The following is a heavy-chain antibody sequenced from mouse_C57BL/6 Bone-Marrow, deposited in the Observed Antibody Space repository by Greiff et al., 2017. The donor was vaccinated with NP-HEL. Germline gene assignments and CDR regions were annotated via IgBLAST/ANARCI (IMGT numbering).Heavy chain of an antibody. J-gene: IGHJ4*01. CDR3: ARSLTGVYAMDY. D-gene: IGHD4-1*01. CDR1: GYAFSSSW. V-gene: IGHV1-82*01. CDR2: IYPGDGDT. Sequence: QVQLQQPGPELVKPGASVKISCKASGYAFSSSWMNWVKQRPGKGLEWIGRIYPGDGDTNYNGKFKGKATLTADKSSSTAYMQLSSLTSEDSAVYFCARSLTGVYAMDYWGQGTSVTVSS.